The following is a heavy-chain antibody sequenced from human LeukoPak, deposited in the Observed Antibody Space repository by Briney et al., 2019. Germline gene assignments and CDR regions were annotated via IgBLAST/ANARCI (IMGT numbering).Heavy chain of an antibody. Sequence: ASVKVSCKASGYTFTSYYMHWVRQAPGQGLEWMGIINHSGGSTSYAQKFQGRVTMTRDTSTSTVYMELSSLRSEDTAVYYCGRGTVAAGTDYWGQGTLVTVSS. CDR1: GYTFTSYY. V-gene: IGHV1-46*01. D-gene: IGHD6-13*01. CDR2: INHSGGST. J-gene: IGHJ4*02. CDR3: GRGTVAAGTDY.